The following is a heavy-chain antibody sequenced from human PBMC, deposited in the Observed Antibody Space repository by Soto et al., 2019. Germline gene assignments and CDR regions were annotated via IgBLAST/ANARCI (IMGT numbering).Heavy chain of an antibody. J-gene: IGHJ6*02. CDR3: ARESGFSTIFGVVMSYYYYGMDV. CDR2: ISAYNGNT. CDR1: GYTFTSYG. D-gene: IGHD3-3*01. Sequence: ASVKVSCKASGYTFTSYGISWVRQAPGQGLEWMGWISAYNGNTNYAQKLQGRVTMTTDTSTSTSYMELRSPRSDDTAVYYCARESGFSTIFGVVMSYYYYGMDVWGQGTTVTVSS. V-gene: IGHV1-18*01.